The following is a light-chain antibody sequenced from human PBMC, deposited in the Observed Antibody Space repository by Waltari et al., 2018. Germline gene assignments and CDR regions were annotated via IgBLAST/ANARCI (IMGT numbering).Light chain of an antibody. CDR3: SSYTASSTRV. J-gene: IGLJ3*02. V-gene: IGLV2-14*01. Sequence: QSALTQPASVSGSPGQSITISCTGTRSAVGGYNYVSWYQQHPDKVPKLIIFEVSHRPSGVSDRFSGSKSGNTASLTISGLQTEDEANYYCSSYTASSTRVFGGGTTLTVL. CDR1: RSAVGGYNY. CDR2: EVS.